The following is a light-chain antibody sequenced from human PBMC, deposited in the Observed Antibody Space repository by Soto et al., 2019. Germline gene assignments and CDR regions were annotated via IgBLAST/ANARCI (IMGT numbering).Light chain of an antibody. J-gene: IGKJ5*01. CDR2: DTS. CDR3: QQRSKWRIT. CDR1: QSVSSN. V-gene: IGKV3-11*01. Sequence: EIGMTQSPATLSVYPGERPTLYYRASQSVSSNLAWYQQKPGKATRILISDTSNRATGIPARFSGSGSGTEFTLTISSLEPEDFAVYYCQQRSKWRITFGQGTRLEI.